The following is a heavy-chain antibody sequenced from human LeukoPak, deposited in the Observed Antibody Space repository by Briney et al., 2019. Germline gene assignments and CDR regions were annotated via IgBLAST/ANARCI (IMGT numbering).Heavy chain of an antibody. Sequence: SGGSLRLSCAASGFTFSSYAMSWVRQAPGKGLEWVSTISGSGGRIYHADSVKGRFTISRDNSKNTLDLQMNSLRAEDTAVYYCAKEVVESGAYYFDYWGQGTLVTVSS. CDR3: AKEVVESGAYYFDY. V-gene: IGHV3-23*01. D-gene: IGHD1-26*01. CDR2: ISGSGGRI. J-gene: IGHJ4*02. CDR1: GFTFSSYA.